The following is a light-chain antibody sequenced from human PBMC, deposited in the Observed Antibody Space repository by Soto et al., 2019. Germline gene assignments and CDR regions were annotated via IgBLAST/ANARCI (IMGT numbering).Light chain of an antibody. CDR1: QSVSSY. V-gene: IGKV3-11*01. Sequence: EIVLTQSPATLSLSPGERATLSCRASQSVSSYLAWYQQKPGQAPRLLIYDASNRATGIPARFSGSGSGTDFPLTISSLEPEDFAVYYCQQRSNLDTFGQGTKLEIK. CDR2: DAS. CDR3: QQRSNLDT. J-gene: IGKJ2*01.